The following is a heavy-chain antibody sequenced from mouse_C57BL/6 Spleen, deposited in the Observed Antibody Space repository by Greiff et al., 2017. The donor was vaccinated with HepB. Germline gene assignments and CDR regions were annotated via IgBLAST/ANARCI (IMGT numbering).Heavy chain of an antibody. D-gene: IGHD4-1*01. V-gene: IGHV1-80*01. CDR1: GYAFSSYW. CDR3: ARVETLGDAMDY. J-gene: IGHJ4*01. CDR2: IYPGDGDT. Sequence: VQLQQSGAELVKPGASVKISCKASGYAFSSYWMNWVKQRPGKGLEWIGQIYPGDGDTNYNGKFKGKATLTADKSSSTAYMQLSSLTSEDSAVYFCARVETLGDAMDYWGQGTSVTVSS.